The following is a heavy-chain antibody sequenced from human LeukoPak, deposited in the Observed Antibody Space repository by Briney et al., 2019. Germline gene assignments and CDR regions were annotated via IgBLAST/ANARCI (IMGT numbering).Heavy chain of an antibody. CDR1: GFTFSSYA. CDR3: AKDSYGDYSHFDY. J-gene: IGHJ4*02. CDR2: ISLSGSST. V-gene: IGHV3-23*01. Sequence: PGGSLRLSCAASGFTFSSYAMSWVRQAPGKGLEWVSAISLSGSSTYYADSVKGRFTISRDNSKNTLYLQMNSLRAEDTAVYYCAKDSYGDYSHFDYWGQGTLVTVSS. D-gene: IGHD4-17*01.